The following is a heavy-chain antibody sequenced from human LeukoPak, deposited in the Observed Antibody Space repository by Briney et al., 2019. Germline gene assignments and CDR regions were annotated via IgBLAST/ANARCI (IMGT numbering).Heavy chain of an antibody. CDR1: GGTFSDYA. V-gene: IGHV1-69*10. CDR2: FIPILGTA. Sequence: SVKVSCKASGGTFSDYALNWVRQAPGQGLEWMGVFIPILGTANSTQKFQGRVTITADISTNTVYMELSSLRSEHTAVYYCACASRLVGAAYYYYYYMDVWGKGTTVTISS. J-gene: IGHJ6*03. D-gene: IGHD1-26*01. CDR3: ACASRLVGAAYYYYYYMDV.